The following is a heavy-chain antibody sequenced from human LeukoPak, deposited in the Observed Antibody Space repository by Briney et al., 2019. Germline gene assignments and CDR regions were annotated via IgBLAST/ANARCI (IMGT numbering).Heavy chain of an antibody. Sequence: GASVKVSCKASGGTFSSYAISWVRQAPGQGLEWMGGIIPIFGTANYAQKFQGRVTITADESTSTAYMELSSLRSEDTAVYYCAKSRYSSGWYLYWGQGTLVTVSS. CDR3: AKSRYSSGWYLY. V-gene: IGHV1-69*13. CDR2: IIPIFGTA. J-gene: IGHJ4*02. CDR1: GGTFSSYA. D-gene: IGHD6-19*01.